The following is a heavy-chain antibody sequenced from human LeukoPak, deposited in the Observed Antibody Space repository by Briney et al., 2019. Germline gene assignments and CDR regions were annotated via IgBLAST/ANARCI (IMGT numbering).Heavy chain of an antibody. CDR3: ARDPPYYYGSGSTQAVDY. CDR1: GSTFSSYA. V-gene: IGHV3-23*01. CDR2: ISGSGGST. Sequence: PGGSLRLSCAASGSTFSSYAMSWVRQAPGKGLEWVSAISGSGGSTYYADSVKGRFTISRDNSKNTLYLQMNSLRAEDTAVYYCARDPPYYYGSGSTQAVDYWGQGTLVTVSS. D-gene: IGHD3-10*01. J-gene: IGHJ4*02.